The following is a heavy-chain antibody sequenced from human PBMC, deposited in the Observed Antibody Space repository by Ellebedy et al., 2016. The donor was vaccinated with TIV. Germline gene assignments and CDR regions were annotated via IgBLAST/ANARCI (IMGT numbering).Heavy chain of an antibody. CDR1: GFTFSNAW. D-gene: IGHD2-2*01. Sequence: GESLKISXAASGFTFSNAWMSWVRQAPGKGLEWVGRIKSKTDGGTTDYAAPVKGRFTISRDDSKNTLYLQMNSLKTEDTAVYYCARGDLPAAYYYYGMDVWGQGTTVTVSS. CDR3: ARGDLPAAYYYYGMDV. V-gene: IGHV3-15*01. CDR2: IKSKTDGGTT. J-gene: IGHJ6*02.